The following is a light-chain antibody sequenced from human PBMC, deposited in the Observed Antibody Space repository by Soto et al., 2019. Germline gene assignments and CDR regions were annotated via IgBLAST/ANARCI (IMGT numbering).Light chain of an antibody. J-gene: IGLJ1*01. V-gene: IGLV1-47*01. CDR2: RNN. Sequence: QPVLTQPPSESGTPGQRVTISCSGSSSNIGSNYVYWYQQLPGTAPKLLIYRNNQRPSGVPDRFSGSKSGTSASLAISGLRSEDEADYYCAAWDDSLSGYYVFGTGTKVTVL. CDR3: AAWDDSLSGYYV. CDR1: SSNIGSNY.